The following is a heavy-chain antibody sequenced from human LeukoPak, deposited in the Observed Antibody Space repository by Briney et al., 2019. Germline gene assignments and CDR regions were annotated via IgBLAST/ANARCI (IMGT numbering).Heavy chain of an antibody. CDR1: GFTFSSYS. Sequence: PGGSLRLSCAASGFTFSSYSMNWVRPAPGKGLEWVSYISSSSSYIYYADSVKGRFTISRDNAKNSLYLQMNSLRAEDTAVYYCARADLYCSSSGCARRAFDIWGQGTMVTVSS. V-gene: IGHV3-21*01. J-gene: IGHJ3*02. CDR3: ARADLYCSSSGCARRAFDI. D-gene: IGHD3-22*01. CDR2: ISSSSSYI.